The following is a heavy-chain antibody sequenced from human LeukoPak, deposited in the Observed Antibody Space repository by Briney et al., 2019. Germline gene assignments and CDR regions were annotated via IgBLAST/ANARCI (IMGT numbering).Heavy chain of an antibody. CDR2: ISSSGSII. CDR1: GFTFSSYE. J-gene: IGHJ4*02. D-gene: IGHD5-24*01. Sequence: PGGSLRLSCAASGFTFSSYEMNWVRQAPGKGLEWVSYISSSGSIIYYADSVKGRFTISRDNANNSLYLQMNSLRAEDTAVYYCVRSRWLQLGYFDCWGQGVLVTVSS. CDR3: VRSRWLQLGYFDC. V-gene: IGHV3-48*03.